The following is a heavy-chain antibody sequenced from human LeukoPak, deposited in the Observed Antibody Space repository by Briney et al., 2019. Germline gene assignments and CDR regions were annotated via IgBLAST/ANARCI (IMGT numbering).Heavy chain of an antibody. Sequence: GASVKVSCKASGYTFTSYDINWVRQATGQGLEWMGWMNPNSGGTNYAQKFQGRVTMTRDTSISTAYMELSRLRSDDTAVYYCCIMVRGANLLDYWGQGTLVTVSS. V-gene: IGHV1-2*02. J-gene: IGHJ4*02. CDR3: CIMVRGANLLDY. CDR2: MNPNSGGT. CDR1: GYTFTSYD. D-gene: IGHD3-10*01.